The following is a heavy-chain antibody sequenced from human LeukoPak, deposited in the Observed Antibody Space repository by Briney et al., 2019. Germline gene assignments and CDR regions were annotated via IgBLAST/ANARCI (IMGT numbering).Heavy chain of an antibody. CDR3: AKDLSSTSCYCMDV. J-gene: IGHJ6*03. CDR2: ISGSGGNT. CDR1: SFTINGYA. D-gene: IGHD2-2*01. Sequence: GGSLRLSCAASSFTINGYAMCWVCQAPGKGLEWVSGISGSGGNTYYADSVKGRFTISRDISKNTLYLQMNSLRAEDTAVYYCAKDLSSTSCYCMDVWGKGTTVTVSS. V-gene: IGHV3-23*01.